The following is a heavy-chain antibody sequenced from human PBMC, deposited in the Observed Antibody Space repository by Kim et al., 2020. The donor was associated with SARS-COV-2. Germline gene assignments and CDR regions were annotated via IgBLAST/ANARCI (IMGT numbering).Heavy chain of an antibody. Sequence: SETLSLTCAVYGGSFSGYYWSWIRQPPGKGLEWIGEINHSGSTIYNPSLKSRVTISVDTSKNQFSLKLSSVTAADTAVYYCARVHYDYVWGSYRPYYFDYWGQGTLVTVSS. CDR1: GGSFSGYY. D-gene: IGHD3-16*02. CDR3: ARVHYDYVWGSYRPYYFDY. CDR2: INHSGST. V-gene: IGHV4-34*01. J-gene: IGHJ4*02.